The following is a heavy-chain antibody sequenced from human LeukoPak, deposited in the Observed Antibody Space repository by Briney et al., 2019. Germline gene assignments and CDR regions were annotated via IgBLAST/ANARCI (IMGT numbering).Heavy chain of an antibody. V-gene: IGHV3-21*01. D-gene: IGHD3-10*01. Sequence: PGGSLRLSCAASGFTFSSYSMNWVRQAPGKGLEWVSSISSSSSYIYYADSVKGRFTISRDNAKNTLDLLMISLRAEDTAVYYCAREKRNGMVRGVLDYWGQGTLVTVSS. CDR3: AREKRNGMVRGVLDY. CDR2: ISSSSSYI. J-gene: IGHJ4*02. CDR1: GFTFSSYS.